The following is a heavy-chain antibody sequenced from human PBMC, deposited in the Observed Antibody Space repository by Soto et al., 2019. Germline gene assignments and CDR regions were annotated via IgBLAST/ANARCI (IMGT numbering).Heavy chain of an antibody. J-gene: IGHJ5*02. CDR3: AKVPYYDFWSGPAPGWFDP. CDR2: ISGSGGST. V-gene: IGHV3-23*01. D-gene: IGHD3-3*01. CDR1: GFTFNSYA. Sequence: PGGSLRLSCAASGFTFNSYAMSWVRQAPGKGLEWVSAISGSGGSTYYADSVKGRFTISRDNSKNTLYLQMNSLRAEDTAVYYCAKVPYYDFWSGPAPGWFDPWGQGTLVTVSS.